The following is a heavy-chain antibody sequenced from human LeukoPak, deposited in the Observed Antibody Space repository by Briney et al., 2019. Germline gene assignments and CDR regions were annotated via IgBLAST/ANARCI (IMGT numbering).Heavy chain of an antibody. V-gene: IGHV3-23*01. CDR1: GFTFSSFA. CDR3: AKATPPSGYGAYPPFDF. Sequence: GGSLRLSCAVSGFTFSSFAMSWVRQPPGKGLEWLSVISDSGGTTFYADSVKGRFTIYRDTSKNTLYLQMNNLRAEDTAVYYCAKATPPSGYGAYPPFDFWGQGTLVTVSS. J-gene: IGHJ4*02. CDR2: ISDSGGTT. D-gene: IGHD4-17*01.